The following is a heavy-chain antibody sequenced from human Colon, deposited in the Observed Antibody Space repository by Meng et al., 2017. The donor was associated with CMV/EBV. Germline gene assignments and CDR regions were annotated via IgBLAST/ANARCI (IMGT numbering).Heavy chain of an antibody. CDR3: VRENYDSADF. CDR1: GFTFTEYW. J-gene: IGHJ4*02. Sequence: GGSRRLSCATSGFTFTEYWMHWVRQAPGKGLVWVSLMNTDGSSTTYADSVTGRFTISRDNAKNTLFLQMSNLRTEDTAVYFCVRENYDSADFWGQGTLVTVSS. CDR2: MNTDGSST. D-gene: IGHD3-3*01. V-gene: IGHV3-74*01.